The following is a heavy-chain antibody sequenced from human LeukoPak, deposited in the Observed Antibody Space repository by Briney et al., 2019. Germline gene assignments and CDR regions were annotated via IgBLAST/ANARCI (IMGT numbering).Heavy chain of an antibody. CDR3: ARDPPAGGFDY. V-gene: IGHV3-33*08. J-gene: IGHJ4*02. D-gene: IGHD2-2*01. CDR2: IWYDGSNK. CDR1: GFTFSSYG. Sequence: GGSLRLSCAASGFTFSSYGMHWVRQAPGKGLEWVAVIWYDGSNKYYADSVKGRFTISRDNSKNTLYLQMNSLRAEDTAVYFCARDPPAGGFDYWGQGTLVTVSS.